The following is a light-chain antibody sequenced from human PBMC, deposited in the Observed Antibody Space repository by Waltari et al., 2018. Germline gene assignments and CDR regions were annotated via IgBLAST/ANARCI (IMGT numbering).Light chain of an antibody. V-gene: IGKV1-5*03. Sequence: DIQMTQSPSTLSASVGDRVTITCRASQNINKWLAWYQQKPGKAPKLLISEASTLETGVPLRFGGSGSATEFTLTISSLQPDDFATYYCQQYDYYVTFGQGTRLEIK. CDR1: QNINKW. CDR2: EAS. J-gene: IGKJ5*01. CDR3: QQYDYYVT.